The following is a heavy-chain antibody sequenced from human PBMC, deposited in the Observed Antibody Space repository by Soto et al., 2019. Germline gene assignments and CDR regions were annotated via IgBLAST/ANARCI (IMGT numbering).Heavy chain of an antibody. CDR1: GYTFTGSY. J-gene: IGHJ5*02. V-gene: IGHV1-2*02. D-gene: IGHD6-6*01. Sequence: AAVQVSFKASGYTFTGSYMHWLRQAPGQGLEWMGWINPNSGGTNYAQKFQGRVTMTRDTSISIAYMERSRLRSDDTAVYYCARELIAARNWFDPWGQGTLVTVSS. CDR2: INPNSGGT. CDR3: ARELIAARNWFDP.